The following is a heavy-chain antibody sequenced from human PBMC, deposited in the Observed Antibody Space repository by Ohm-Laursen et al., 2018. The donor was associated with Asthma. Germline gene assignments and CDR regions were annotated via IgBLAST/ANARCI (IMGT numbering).Heavy chain of an antibody. D-gene: IGHD3-22*01. J-gene: IGHJ6*02. CDR2: MNPNSGTT. Sequence: SVKVSCKTSGYTFNSYDINWVRQATGQGLEWMGWMNPNSGTTGYAQKFQGRVTMTRNTSITTAYMELSSLRSDDTAVYYCARGRYDSSDYDLYGLDVWGQGTTVTVSS. CDR1: GYTFNSYD. V-gene: IGHV1-8*01. CDR3: ARGRYDSSDYDLYGLDV.